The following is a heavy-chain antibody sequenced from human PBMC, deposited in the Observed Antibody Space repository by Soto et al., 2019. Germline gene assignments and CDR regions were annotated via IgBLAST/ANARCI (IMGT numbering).Heavy chain of an antibody. V-gene: IGHV4-4*02. CDR1: GGSIYISNW. CDR3: ERKNAGGGYFDY. CDR2: IYHSGST. D-gene: IGHD3-16*01. J-gene: IGHJ4*02. Sequence: SETLSLTCAVSGGSIYISNWWNWVRQSPGKGLEWIGEIYHSGSTNYNPSLKSRVTISIDQSKNHFSLKLTSVTAADAAVYFCERKNAGGGYFDYWGQGALVTVSS.